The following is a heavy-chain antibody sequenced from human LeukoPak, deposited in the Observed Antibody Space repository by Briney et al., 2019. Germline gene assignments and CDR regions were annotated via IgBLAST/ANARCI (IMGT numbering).Heavy chain of an antibody. D-gene: IGHD2-15*01. CDR3: ARGLRVVVVAATHDPFDY. CDR2: IYYSGST. Sequence: PSETLSLTCTVSGGSISSSSYYWGWIRQPPGKGLAWIGSIYYSGSTYYNPSLKSRVTISVDTSKNQFSLKLSSVTAADTAVYYCARGLRVVVVAATHDPFDYWGQGTLVTVSS. CDR1: GGSISSSSYY. J-gene: IGHJ4*02. V-gene: IGHV4-39*07.